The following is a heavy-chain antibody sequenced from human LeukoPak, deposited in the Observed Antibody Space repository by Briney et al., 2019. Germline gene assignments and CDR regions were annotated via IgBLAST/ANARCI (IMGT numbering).Heavy chain of an antibody. CDR2: ISGDRSST. Sequence: PGGSLRLSCAASGFTFSSYWMHCVRQAPGKRLVWVSRISGDRSSTSYADSVQGRFTISRDNAKNTLYLQMNSLRAEDTAVYYCARNYYYYYGLDVWGQGTPVTVSS. J-gene: IGHJ6*02. CDR3: ARNYYYYYGLDV. V-gene: IGHV3-74*01. CDR1: GFTFSSYW.